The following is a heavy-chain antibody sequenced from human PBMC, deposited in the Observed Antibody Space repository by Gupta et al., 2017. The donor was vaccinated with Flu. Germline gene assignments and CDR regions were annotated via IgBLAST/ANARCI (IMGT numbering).Heavy chain of an antibody. D-gene: IGHD6-13*01. CDR2: IWYDGSNK. CDR3: ARDFGDQETAAGIGY. V-gene: IGHV3-33*01. J-gene: IGHJ4*02. Sequence: APGKGLEWVAVIWYDGSNKYYADSVKGRFTISRDNSKNTLYLQMNSLRAEDTAVYYCARDFGDQETAAGIGYWGQGTLVTVSS.